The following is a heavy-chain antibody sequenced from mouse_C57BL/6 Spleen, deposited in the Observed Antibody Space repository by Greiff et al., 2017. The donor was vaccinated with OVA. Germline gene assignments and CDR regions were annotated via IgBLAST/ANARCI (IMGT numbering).Heavy chain of an antibody. J-gene: IGHJ1*03. CDR3: ARNSGYYGSSPYWYFDV. CDR2: IWTGGGT. V-gene: IGHV2-9-1*01. D-gene: IGHD1-1*01. Sequence: VKLMESGPGLVAPSQSLSITCTVSGFSLTSYAISWVRQPPGKGLEWLGVIWTGGGTNYNSALKSRLSISKDNSKSQVFLKMNSLQTDDTARYYCARNSGYYGSSPYWYFDVWGTGTTVTVSS. CDR1: GFSLTSYA.